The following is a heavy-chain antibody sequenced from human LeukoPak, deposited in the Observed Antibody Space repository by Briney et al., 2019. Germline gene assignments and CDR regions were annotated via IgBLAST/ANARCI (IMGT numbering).Heavy chain of an antibody. V-gene: IGHV4-39*07. CDR3: ARAIGPGYRFDC. D-gene: IGHD3-16*02. CDR1: GGSISSINYY. Sequence: SETLSLTCTVSGGSISSINYYWGWIRQPPGKGLEWIGSIYYSGSTYYNPSLKSRFTISVDTSKNQFSLKESSVTAADTAVYYCARAIGPGYRFDCWGQGALVTVSS. J-gene: IGHJ4*02. CDR2: IYYSGST.